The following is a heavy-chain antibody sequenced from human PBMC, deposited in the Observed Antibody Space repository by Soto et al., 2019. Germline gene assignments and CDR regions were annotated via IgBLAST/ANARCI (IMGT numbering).Heavy chain of an antibody. J-gene: IGHJ4*02. V-gene: IGHV3-33*01. D-gene: IGHD1-26*01. CDR1: GFTFSSYG. CDR2: IWYDGSNK. CDR3: ARDQGGYFDY. Sequence: QVQLVESGGGVVQPGRSLRLSCAASGFTFSSYGMHWVRQAPGKGVEWVAVIWYDGSNKYYADSVKGRFTISRDNSKNTLYLQMSSLRAEDTAVYYCARDQGGYFDYWGQGTLVTVSS.